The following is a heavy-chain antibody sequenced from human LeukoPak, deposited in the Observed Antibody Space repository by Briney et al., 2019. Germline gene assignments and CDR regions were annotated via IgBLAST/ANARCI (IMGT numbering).Heavy chain of an antibody. J-gene: IGHJ4*02. V-gene: IGHV2-5*02. Sequence: SGPTLVNPTQTLTLTCTFSGFSLSTSGVGVGWIRQPPGKALEWLALVYWDDGKRYSPSLKSRLTITKDTSKNQVVLTMTNMDPVDTATYYCTHLIAVAGNFDNWGQGTLVTVSS. CDR1: GFSLSTSGVG. CDR3: THLIAVAGNFDN. CDR2: VYWDDGK. D-gene: IGHD6-19*01.